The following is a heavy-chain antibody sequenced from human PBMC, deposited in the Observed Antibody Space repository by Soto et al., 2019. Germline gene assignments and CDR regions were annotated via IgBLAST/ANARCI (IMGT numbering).Heavy chain of an antibody. D-gene: IGHD4-17*01. Sequence: GGSLRLSCAASGFTFSSYEMNWVRQAPGKGLEWVTYISSSGSTIYYADSVKGRFTISRDNAKNSLYLQRNSLRAEDTDVYYCERGLLTTTVVFDYWGQGTLVTVSS. CDR3: ERGLLTTTVVFDY. J-gene: IGHJ4*02. V-gene: IGHV3-48*03. CDR2: ISSSGSTI. CDR1: GFTFSSYE.